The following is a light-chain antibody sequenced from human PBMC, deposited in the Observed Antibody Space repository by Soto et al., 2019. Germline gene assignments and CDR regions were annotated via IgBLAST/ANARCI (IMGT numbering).Light chain of an antibody. CDR3: QHYNYWPPPT. V-gene: IGKV3-15*01. CDR1: QSVSSN. Sequence: EIGMTQSPGTLSLSPGESATLSCRASQSVSSNLAWYQQKPGQAPRLLIYGASTRATGLPARFSGSGSGTDFTLTISSLQSEDFAVYYCQHYNYWPPPTFGQGTKVDIK. CDR2: GAS. J-gene: IGKJ1*01.